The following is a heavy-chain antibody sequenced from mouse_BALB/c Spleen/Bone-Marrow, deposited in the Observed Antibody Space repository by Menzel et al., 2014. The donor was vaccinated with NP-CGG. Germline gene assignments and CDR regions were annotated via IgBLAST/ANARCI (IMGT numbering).Heavy chain of an antibody. Sequence: VQLQQSGTILARPGASVKMSCKASGYTFTSYWMHWVKQRPGQGLEWIGAIYPGNTDTNYNQKFKGKAKLTAVTSTSTAYMELSSLTNADSAVYYCTRRGITTGGFDYWGQGTTLTVSS. J-gene: IGHJ2*01. CDR3: TRRGITTGGFDY. CDR1: GYTFTSYW. V-gene: IGHV1-5*01. CDR2: IYPGNTDT. D-gene: IGHD2-4*01.